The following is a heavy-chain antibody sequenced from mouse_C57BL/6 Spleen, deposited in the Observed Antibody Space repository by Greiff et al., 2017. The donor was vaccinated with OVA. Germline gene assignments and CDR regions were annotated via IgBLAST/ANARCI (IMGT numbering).Heavy chain of an antibody. J-gene: IGHJ2*01. CDR3: ARDYDYIDY. CDR1: GYAFTNYL. CDR2: INPGSGGT. Sequence: QVQLKQSGAELVRPGTSVKVSCKASGYAFTNYLIEWVKQRPGQGLEWIGVINPGSGGTNYNEKFKGKATLTADKSSSTAYMQLSSLTSEDSAVYFCARDYDYIDYWGQGTTLTVSS. V-gene: IGHV1-54*01. D-gene: IGHD2-4*01.